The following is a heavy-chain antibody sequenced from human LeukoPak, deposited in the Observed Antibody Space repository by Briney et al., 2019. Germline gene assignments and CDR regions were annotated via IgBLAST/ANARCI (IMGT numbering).Heavy chain of an antibody. CDR3: ARIFWPGGYDWDNWFDP. CDR1: GFTFSNYA. CDR2: ISGSASST. Sequence: GGSLRLSCAASGFTFSNYAMSWVRQAPGKGLEWVSAISGSASSTYYADSVRGRFTISRDNSKNTLYLQMNSLRAEDTAVYYCARIFWPGGYDWDNWFDPWGQGTLVTASS. V-gene: IGHV3-23*01. J-gene: IGHJ5*02. D-gene: IGHD5-12*01.